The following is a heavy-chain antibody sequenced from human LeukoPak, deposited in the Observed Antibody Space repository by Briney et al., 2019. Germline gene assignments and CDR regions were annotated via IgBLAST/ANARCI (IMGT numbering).Heavy chain of an antibody. CDR1: GLSFSTYW. Sequence: GGSLRLSCSASGLSFSTYWITWVRQAPGKGLEWLANIGGDGGRKFYVDSVKGRFTISRDNAENTLYLQMNSLRVEDTAVYYWARDRGWRLLDYWGQGTLVTVSS. D-gene: IGHD6-25*01. CDR3: ARDRGWRLLDY. J-gene: IGHJ4*02. CDR2: IGGDGGRK. V-gene: IGHV3-7*01.